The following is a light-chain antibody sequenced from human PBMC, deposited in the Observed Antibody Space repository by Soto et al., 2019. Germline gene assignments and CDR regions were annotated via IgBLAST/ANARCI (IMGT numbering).Light chain of an antibody. CDR1: SSDVGGFNY. J-gene: IGLJ1*01. Sequence: QSALTQPASLSGSPGQSITISCTGTSSDVGGFNYVSWYQYHPGKAPRLLIYGVSTRPSGVSYRFSGSKSGNTASLTISGLQAEDEADYYCCSLTTSHTYVFGSGTKLTVL. CDR3: CSLTTSHTYV. V-gene: IGLV2-14*01. CDR2: GVS.